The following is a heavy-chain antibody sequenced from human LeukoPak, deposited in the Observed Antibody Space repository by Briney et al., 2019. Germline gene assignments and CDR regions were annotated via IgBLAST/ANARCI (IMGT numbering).Heavy chain of an antibody. Sequence: SETLSLTCTVSGGSISSGGYYWSWIRQPPGKGLEWIGYIYHSGSTYYNPSLKSRITISVDTSKNQFSLNLISVTAADTAVYFCARGYYYDRSGYHDYWGQGALVTVSS. V-gene: IGHV4-30-2*01. J-gene: IGHJ4*02. CDR2: IYHSGST. CDR3: ARGYYYDRSGYHDY. CDR1: GGSISSGGYY. D-gene: IGHD3-22*01.